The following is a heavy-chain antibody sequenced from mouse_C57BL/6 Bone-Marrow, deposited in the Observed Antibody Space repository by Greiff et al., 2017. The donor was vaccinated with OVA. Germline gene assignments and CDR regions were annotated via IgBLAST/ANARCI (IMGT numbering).Heavy chain of an antibody. CDR2: INPGSGGT. Sequence: VQLQQSGAELVRPGTSVKVSCKASGYAFTNYLIEWVKQRPGQGLEWIGVINPGSGGTNYNEKFKGKATLNADKSSSTAYMQLSSLTSEDSAVYFCAREGIYYGNFGAMDYWGQGTSVTVSS. J-gene: IGHJ4*01. CDR1: GYAFTNYL. CDR3: AREGIYYGNFGAMDY. V-gene: IGHV1-54*01. D-gene: IGHD2-1*01.